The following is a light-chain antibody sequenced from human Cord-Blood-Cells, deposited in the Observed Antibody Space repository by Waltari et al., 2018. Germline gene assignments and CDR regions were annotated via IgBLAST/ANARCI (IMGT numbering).Light chain of an antibody. CDR1: QSISSW. CDR3: QHYNSYWT. J-gene: IGKJ1*01. Sequence: DIQMTQSPSTRSASVADRVTITCRASQSISSWLAWYQQNPGKAPKLLNYKASSLERGVPSRFSGSGSGTEFTLTISSLQPDDFATYYCQHYNSYWTFGQGTKVEIK. CDR2: KAS. V-gene: IGKV1-5*03.